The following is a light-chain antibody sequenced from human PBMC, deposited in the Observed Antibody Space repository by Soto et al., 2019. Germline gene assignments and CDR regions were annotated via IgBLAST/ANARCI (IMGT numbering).Light chain of an antibody. J-gene: IGLJ2*01. V-gene: IGLV1-51*01. CDR3: STWDSSLSAGGVV. Sequence: QSVLTQPPPVSAAPGQKVTISCSGSSSNIGNQYVSWYQQLPGTSPKLLIYDNNKRPSGIPDRVSGSKSGKSATLGITGLQTGDEADYYCSTWDSSLSAGGVVCVGRTKHTVL. CDR2: DNN. CDR1: SSNIGNQY.